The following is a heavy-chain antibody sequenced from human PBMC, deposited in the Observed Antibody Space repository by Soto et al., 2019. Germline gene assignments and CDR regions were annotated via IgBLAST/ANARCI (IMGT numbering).Heavy chain of an antibody. D-gene: IGHD3-3*01. CDR3: ARLGLGYDFWSAYYYGLWGKAPKSKHYYYGMDV. J-gene: IGHJ6*02. CDR1: GYSFTSYW. V-gene: IGHV5-51*01. CDR2: IYPGDSGT. Sequence: GESLKNSCKGSGYSFTSYWIGWVRQMPGKGLEWMGIIYPGDSGTRYSPSFQGQVTISADKSISTAYLQWSSLKASDTAMYYCARLGLGYDFWSAYYYGLWGKAPKSKHYYYGMDVWGQGTTVTVSS.